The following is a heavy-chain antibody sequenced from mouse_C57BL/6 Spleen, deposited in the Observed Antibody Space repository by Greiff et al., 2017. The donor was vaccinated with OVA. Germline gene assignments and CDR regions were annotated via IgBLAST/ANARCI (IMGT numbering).Heavy chain of an antibody. CDR2: FYPGSGSI. V-gene: IGHV1-62-2*01. CDR1: GYTFTEYT. CDR3: ARHEGAVWLRRGWYFDV. Sequence: QVQLQQSGAELVKPGASVKLSCKASGYTFTEYTIHWVKQRSGQGLEWIGWFYPGSGSIKYNEKFKDKATLTADKSSSTVYMELSRLTSEDSAVYFCARHEGAVWLRRGWYFDVWGTGTTVTVSS. J-gene: IGHJ1*03. D-gene: IGHD2-2*01.